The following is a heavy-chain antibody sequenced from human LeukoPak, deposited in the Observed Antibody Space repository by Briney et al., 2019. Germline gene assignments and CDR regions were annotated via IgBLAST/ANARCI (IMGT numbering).Heavy chain of an antibody. CDR1: GFTFSSYW. CDR3: ARDQYGGYGFDY. CDR2: IKSDGSYT. V-gene: IGHV3-74*01. D-gene: IGHD5-12*01. J-gene: IGHJ4*02. Sequence: PGGSLRLSCAASGFTFSSYWMHWVRQAPGKGLVWVSRIKSDGSYTSYADSVKGRFTISRDNSKNTLYLQMNSLRAEDTAVYYCARDQYGGYGFDYWGQGTLVTVSS.